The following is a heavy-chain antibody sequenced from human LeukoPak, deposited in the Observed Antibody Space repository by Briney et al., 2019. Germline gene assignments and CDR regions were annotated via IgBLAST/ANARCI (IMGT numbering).Heavy chain of an antibody. CDR1: GGSFSGYY. J-gene: IGHJ5*02. CDR3: ARGLSGSGWLFRRPNVDNWFDP. D-gene: IGHD3-22*01. V-gene: IGHV4-34*01. CDR2: INHSGST. Sequence: SETLSLTCAVYGGSFSGYYWSWIRQPPGKGREWIGEINHSGSTNYNPSLKSRVTISVDTSKNQFSLKLSSVTAADTAVYYCARGLSGSGWLFRRPNVDNWFDPWGQGTLVTVSS.